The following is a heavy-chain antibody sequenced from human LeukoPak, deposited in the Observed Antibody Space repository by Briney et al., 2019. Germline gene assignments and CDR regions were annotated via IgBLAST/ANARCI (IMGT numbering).Heavy chain of an antibody. Sequence: ASVKVSCKASGYTFTSYWIGWVRQMPGKGLEWMGIIYPGDSDTRYSPSFQGQVTISADKSISTAYLQWSSLKASDTAMYYCARRTIEGAFDIWGQGTMVTVSS. D-gene: IGHD1-1*01. CDR2: IYPGDSDT. J-gene: IGHJ3*02. CDR3: ARRTIEGAFDI. CDR1: GYTFTSYW. V-gene: IGHV5-51*01.